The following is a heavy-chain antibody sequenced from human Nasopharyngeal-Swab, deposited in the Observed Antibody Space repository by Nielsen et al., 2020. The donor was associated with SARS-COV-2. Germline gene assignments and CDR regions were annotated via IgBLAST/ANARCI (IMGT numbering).Heavy chain of an antibody. Sequence: GSLRLSCTVSGGSISSYYWSWIRQPPGKGLERIGYIYYSGSTNYNPSLKSRVTISVDTSKNQFSLKLSSVTAADTAVYYCARGDVTIFGVVGWFDPWGQGTLVTVSS. CDR2: IYYSGST. D-gene: IGHD3-3*01. CDR1: GGSISSYY. CDR3: ARGDVTIFGVVGWFDP. V-gene: IGHV4-59*01. J-gene: IGHJ5*02.